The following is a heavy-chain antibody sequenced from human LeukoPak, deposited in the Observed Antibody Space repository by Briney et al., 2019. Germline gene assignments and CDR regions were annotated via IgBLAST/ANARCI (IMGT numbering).Heavy chain of an antibody. Sequence: GGSLRLSCAASGFTFSSYWMSWVRQAPGKGLEWVSTISGGGGSTYYADSVKGRFTISRDNSKNTLYLQVNSLRAEDTAVYYCAKGGKGELTPFEHLGQGTLVTVSS. D-gene: IGHD1-7*01. V-gene: IGHV3-23*01. CDR3: AKGGKGELTPFEH. CDR1: GFTFSSYW. J-gene: IGHJ4*02. CDR2: ISGGGGST.